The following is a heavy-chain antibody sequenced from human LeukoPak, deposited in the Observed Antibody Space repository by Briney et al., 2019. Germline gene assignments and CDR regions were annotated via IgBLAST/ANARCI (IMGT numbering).Heavy chain of an antibody. CDR1: GGPISSYY. Sequence: SETLSLTCTVSGGPISSYYWSWIRQPPGKGLDWIGYIYYSGTTNYNPSLKSRVTISLDTSKKQLSLKLSSVTAADTAVYYCARVSCTSTSRPGWIDPWGQGTLVTVSS. J-gene: IGHJ5*02. CDR3: ARVSCTSTSRPGWIDP. CDR2: IYYSGTT. V-gene: IGHV4-59*01. D-gene: IGHD2-2*01.